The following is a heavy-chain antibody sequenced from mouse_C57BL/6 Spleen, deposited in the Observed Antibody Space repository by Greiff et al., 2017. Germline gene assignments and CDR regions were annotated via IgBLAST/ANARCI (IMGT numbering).Heavy chain of an antibody. CDR2: IYPGDGDT. Sequence: QVQLQQSGAELVKSGASVKISCKASGYAFSSYWMNWVKQRPGKGLEWIGQIYPGDGDTNYNGKFKGKATLTADKSSSTAYMQLSSLTSEDSAVYFCARKDDWGAMDYWGQGTSVTVSS. J-gene: IGHJ4*01. V-gene: IGHV1-80*01. D-gene: IGHD2-4*01. CDR3: ARKDDWGAMDY. CDR1: GYAFSSYW.